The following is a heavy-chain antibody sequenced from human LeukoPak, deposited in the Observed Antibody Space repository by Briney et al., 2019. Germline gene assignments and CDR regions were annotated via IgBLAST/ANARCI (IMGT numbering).Heavy chain of an antibody. V-gene: IGHV4-4*02. CDR2: IYHSGST. CDR3: ARTYYDILTGPAGRFDY. D-gene: IGHD3-9*01. J-gene: IGHJ4*02. Sequence: PSETLSLTCAVSGGSISSSNWWSWVRQPPGKGLEWIGEIYHSGSTNYNPSLKSRVTISVDKSKNQFSLKLSSVTAADTAVYYCARTYYDILTGPAGRFDYWGQGTLVTVSS. CDR1: GGSISSSNW.